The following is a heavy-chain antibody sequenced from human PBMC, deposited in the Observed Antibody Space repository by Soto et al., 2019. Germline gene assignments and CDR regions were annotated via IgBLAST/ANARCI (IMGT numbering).Heavy chain of an antibody. V-gene: IGHV3-23*01. Sequence: EVQLLESGGGLVQPGGSLRLSCAASGFTFSSYSMSWVRQAPGKGLEWVSGFRGSGDDGTTYYADSVKGRFTISRDNSKNSLYLQMNSLRVEDTAVYYCARVPTIFGVVITSDYWGQGTLVTVSS. CDR1: GFTFSSYS. CDR2: FRGSGDDGTT. D-gene: IGHD3-3*01. CDR3: ARVPTIFGVVITSDY. J-gene: IGHJ4*02.